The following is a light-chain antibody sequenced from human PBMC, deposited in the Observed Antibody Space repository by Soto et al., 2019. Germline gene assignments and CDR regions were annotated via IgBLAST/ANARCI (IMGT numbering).Light chain of an antibody. J-gene: IGLJ2*01. Sequence: QSVLTQPASVSGSPGQSITISCTGTSSDVGGYIYVSWYQQHPGKAPKLMIYDLNNRPSGVSNRFSGSKSGNTAALTISGLQAEDEADYYCSSYTTGSTLVIFGGGTKLTVL. CDR1: SSDVGGYIY. V-gene: IGLV2-14*03. CDR2: DLN. CDR3: SSYTTGSTLVI.